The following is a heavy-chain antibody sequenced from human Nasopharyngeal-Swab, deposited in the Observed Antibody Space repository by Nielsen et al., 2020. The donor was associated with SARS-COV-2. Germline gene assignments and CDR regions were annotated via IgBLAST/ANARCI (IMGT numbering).Heavy chain of an antibody. V-gene: IGHV1-18*01. Sequence: ASVKVSCKASGYTFTSYGISWVRQAPGQGLEWMGWISAYNGNTNYVQKLQGRVTMTTDTSTSTAYMELRSLRSDDTAVYYCARAPVVVPAASGLAFNYWGQGTLVTVSS. CDR3: ARAPVVVPAASGLAFNY. CDR1: GYTFTSYG. CDR2: ISAYNGNT. J-gene: IGHJ4*02. D-gene: IGHD2-2*01.